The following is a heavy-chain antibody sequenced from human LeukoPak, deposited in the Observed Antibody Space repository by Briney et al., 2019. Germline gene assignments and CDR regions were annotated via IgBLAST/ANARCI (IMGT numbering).Heavy chain of an antibody. D-gene: IGHD6-19*01. CDR2: ISTYNGNT. CDR1: GYTFTDYG. Sequence: ASVKVSCKASGYTFTDYGVHWVRQAPGQGLEWMGWISTYNGNTHYVQNLQDRVAMTTDASTSTAFMELRSLRSDDTAVYYCARVLGRQIAVAGDDYWGQGTLVIVSS. V-gene: IGHV1-18*01. CDR3: ARVLGRQIAVAGDDY. J-gene: IGHJ4*02.